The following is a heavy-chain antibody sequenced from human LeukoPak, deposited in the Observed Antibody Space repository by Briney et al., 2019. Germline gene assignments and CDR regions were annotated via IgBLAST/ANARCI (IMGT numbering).Heavy chain of an antibody. CDR1: GYTFTNYY. D-gene: IGHD1-26*01. CDR3: ARGEQGWFGP. CDR2: INPSGGST. J-gene: IGHJ5*02. Sequence: ASVKVSCKASGYTFTNYYMHWVRQAPGQGFEWMGIINPSGGSTIYAQKFQGRVTMTWAMSTSTVYMELSSLRSEDTAVYYCARGEQGWFGPWGQGTLVTVSS. V-gene: IGHV1-46*01.